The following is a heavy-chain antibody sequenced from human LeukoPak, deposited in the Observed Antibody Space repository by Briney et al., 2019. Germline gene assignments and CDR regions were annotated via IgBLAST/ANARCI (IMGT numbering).Heavy chain of an antibody. CDR2: ISGRGSST. Sequence: PGGSLRLSCAASGFTFITYAMSWVRHAPGKGLEWVSSISGRGSSTYYADSVKGRFTISGDNSKTTLYLQMNSLRAEDTAVYYCAKEYYDFWSGSPSYWGQGTLVTVSS. V-gene: IGHV3-23*01. CDR3: AKEYYDFWSGSPSY. J-gene: IGHJ4*02. D-gene: IGHD3-3*01. CDR1: GFTFITYA.